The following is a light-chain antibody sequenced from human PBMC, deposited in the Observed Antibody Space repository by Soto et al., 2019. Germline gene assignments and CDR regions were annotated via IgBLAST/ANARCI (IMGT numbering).Light chain of an antibody. CDR1: SSDVGGYNY. J-gene: IGLJ2*01. V-gene: IGLV2-14*01. CDR3: SSYTSSYTLV. Sequence: QSARTQPASVSGSPGQSITISCTGTSSDVGGYNYVSWYQQHPGKSPKLMIYDVSNRPSGVSNRFSCSKYGNTASLTISGLQAEDEADYYCSSYTSSYTLVFGGGTKLTVL. CDR2: DVS.